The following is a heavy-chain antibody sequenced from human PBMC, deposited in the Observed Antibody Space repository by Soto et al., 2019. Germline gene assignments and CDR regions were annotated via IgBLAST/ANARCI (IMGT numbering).Heavy chain of an antibody. J-gene: IGHJ4*02. CDR2: IWYDGSNK. Sequence: QVQLVESGGGVVQPGRSLRLSCAASGFTFSSYGMHWVRQAPGKGLEWVAVIWYDGSNKYYADSVKGRFTISRDNSKNTLDLKMNSLRAEDTAVYYCAREEHSSSFASARPPCDYWGQGTLVTVSS. CDR3: AREEHSSSFASARPPCDY. CDR1: GFTFSSYG. V-gene: IGHV3-33*01. D-gene: IGHD6-6*01.